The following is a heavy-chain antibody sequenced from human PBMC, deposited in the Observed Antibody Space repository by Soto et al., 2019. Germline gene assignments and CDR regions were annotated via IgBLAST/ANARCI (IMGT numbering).Heavy chain of an antibody. CDR1: GFTFSSYS. D-gene: IGHD2-2*01. CDR2: ISSSSSTI. V-gene: IGHV3-48*02. J-gene: IGHJ3*02. Sequence: GSLRLSCAASGFTFSSYSMNWVRQAPGKGLEWVSYISSSSSTIYYADSVKGRFTISRDNAKNSLYLQMNSLRDEDTAVYYCARGGYCSSTSCSREDAFDIWGQGTMVTVSS. CDR3: ARGGYCSSTSCSREDAFDI.